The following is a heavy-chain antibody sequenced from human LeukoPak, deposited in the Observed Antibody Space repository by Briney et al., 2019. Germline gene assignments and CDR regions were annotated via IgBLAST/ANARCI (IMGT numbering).Heavy chain of an antibody. CDR1: GGSISSYY. Sequence: SETLSLTCTVSGGSISSYYWSWIWQPAGKGLEWIGRIYTSGSTNYNPSLKSRVTMSVDTSKNQFSLKLSSVTAADTAVYYCARDWESLTGYFSVNWFDPWGQGTLVTVSS. D-gene: IGHD3-9*01. CDR3: ARDWESLTGYFSVNWFDP. CDR2: IYTSGST. J-gene: IGHJ5*02. V-gene: IGHV4-4*07.